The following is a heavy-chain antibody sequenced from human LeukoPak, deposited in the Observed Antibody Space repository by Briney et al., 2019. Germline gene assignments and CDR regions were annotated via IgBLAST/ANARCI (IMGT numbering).Heavy chain of an antibody. CDR1: GFTFSSYA. CDR2: ISYDGSNK. J-gene: IGHJ6*03. Sequence: GGSLRLSCAASGFTFSSYAMHWVRQAPGKGLEWVAVISYDGSNKYYADSVKGRFTISRDNSKNTLYLQMNSLRAEDTAVYYCARDMPDSSGYSINYMDVWGKGTTVTASS. D-gene: IGHD3-22*01. V-gene: IGHV3-30*01. CDR3: ARDMPDSSGYSINYMDV.